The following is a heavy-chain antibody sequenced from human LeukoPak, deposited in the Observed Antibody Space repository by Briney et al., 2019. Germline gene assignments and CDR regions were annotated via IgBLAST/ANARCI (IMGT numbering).Heavy chain of an antibody. CDR3: AREGMAAAGTIQGVWFDP. J-gene: IGHJ5*02. D-gene: IGHD6-13*01. CDR2: IHHSGIT. V-gene: IGHV4-38-2*02. Sequence: PSETLSLTCTVSDYSISNTYYWGWIRQSPGKGLEWVGNIHHSGITNYNPSLKGRVSISIDTSKNQFSLKLSSVTAADTAVYYCAREGMAAAGTIQGVWFDPWGQGTLVTVSS. CDR1: DYSISNTYY.